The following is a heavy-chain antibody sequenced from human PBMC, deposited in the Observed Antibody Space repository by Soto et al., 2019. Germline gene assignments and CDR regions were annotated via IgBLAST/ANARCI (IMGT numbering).Heavy chain of an antibody. V-gene: IGHV4-39*07. CDR1: CGSIISSNFY. CDR3: ARARWYDAFDV. D-gene: IGHD2-15*01. Sequence: SETLSLTCTVSCGSIISSNFYWGWIRQPPGKGLEWIGGVEYGGSTYYNPSLKSRVTISVDMSKNQFSLKLNSVTAADTAVYYCARARWYDAFDVWGQGTVVTVSS. CDR2: VEYGGST. J-gene: IGHJ3*01.